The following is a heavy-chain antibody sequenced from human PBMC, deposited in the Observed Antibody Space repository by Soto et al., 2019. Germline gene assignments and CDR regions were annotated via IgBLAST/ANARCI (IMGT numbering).Heavy chain of an antibody. CDR1: GFTFSSYA. Sequence: QVQLVESGGGVVQPGRSLRLSCAASGFTFSSYAMHWVRQAPGKGLEWVAVISYDGSIKYYADSVKGRFTISRDNSKNTLYLQMNSLRAEDTAVYYCATGSGSYSNWFDPWGQGTLVTVSS. J-gene: IGHJ5*02. CDR3: ATGSGSYSNWFDP. D-gene: IGHD3-10*01. CDR2: ISYDGSIK. V-gene: IGHV3-30-3*01.